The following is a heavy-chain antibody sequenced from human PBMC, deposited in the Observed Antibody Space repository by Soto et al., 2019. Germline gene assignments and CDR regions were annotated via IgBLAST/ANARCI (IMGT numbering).Heavy chain of an antibody. CDR2: IIPILGIA. CDR3: ASHYGGNSGAFDY. Sequence: QVQLVQSGAEVKKPGSSVKVSCKASGGTFSSYTISWVRQAPGQGLEWMGRIIPILGIANYAQKFRGRVTITADKSTSTAYMELSSLRSEDTAVYYCASHYGGNSGAFDYWGQGTLVTVSS. V-gene: IGHV1-69*02. J-gene: IGHJ4*02. D-gene: IGHD4-17*01. CDR1: GGTFSSYT.